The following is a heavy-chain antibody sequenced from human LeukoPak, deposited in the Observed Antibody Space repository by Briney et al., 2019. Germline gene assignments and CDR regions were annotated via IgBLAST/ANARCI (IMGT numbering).Heavy chain of an antibody. Sequence: PGGSLRLSCAASGFTFSHYAMTWVRQAPGKGLEWVSSISGSGDKTYYADSVRGRFTISRDNSKNTLYLQMNSLRAEDTAVYYCAKDRKSVLLWFGEFGYWGQGTLVTVSS. V-gene: IGHV3-23*01. D-gene: IGHD3-10*01. CDR3: AKDRKSVLLWFGEFGY. CDR2: ISGSGDKT. CDR1: GFTFSHYA. J-gene: IGHJ4*02.